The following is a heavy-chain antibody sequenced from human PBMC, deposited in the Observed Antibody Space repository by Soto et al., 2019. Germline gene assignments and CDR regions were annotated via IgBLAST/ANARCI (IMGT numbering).Heavy chain of an antibody. J-gene: IGHJ4*02. CDR2: IYDSGST. CDR3: ARSGYYYDSSGYYSYYFDY. D-gene: IGHD3-22*01. V-gene: IGHV4-59*01. Sequence: QVQLQESGPGLVKPSETLSLTCTVSGDSISSYYWNWIRQPPGKGLEWIGYIYDSGSTNYNPSLKSRVTISVDTSKNQFSLKLSSVTAADTAVYYCARSGYYYDSSGYYSYYFDYWGQGTLVTVSS. CDR1: GDSISSYY.